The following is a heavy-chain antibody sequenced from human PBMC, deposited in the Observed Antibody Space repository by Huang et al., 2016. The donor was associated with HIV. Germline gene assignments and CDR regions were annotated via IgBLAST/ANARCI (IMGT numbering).Heavy chain of an antibody. CDR1: GYTLTELS. Sequence: QVQLVQSGAEVKKPGASVKVSCKVSGYTLTELSIHWVRQSPGKGLEWMGGFAPEHGETIYAQNFQGRVTMTENTSTATAYMERHSLRPEDTAVYYCAAGYDTYYDIWGQGTMVIASS. CDR2: FAPEHGET. V-gene: IGHV1-24*01. J-gene: IGHJ3*02. CDR3: AAGYDTYYDI. D-gene: IGHD2-21*01.